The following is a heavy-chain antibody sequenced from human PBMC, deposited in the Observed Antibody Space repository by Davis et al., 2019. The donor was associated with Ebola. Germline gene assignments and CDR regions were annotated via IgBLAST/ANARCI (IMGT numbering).Heavy chain of an antibody. Sequence: GGSLRLSCAASGFTFSGSAMHWVRQASGKGLEWVGRIRSKANSYATAYAASVKVRFTISRDDSKNTAYLQMNSLKTEDTAVYYCTTTYYYDSSGTLVADYWGQGTLVTVSS. D-gene: IGHD3-22*01. J-gene: IGHJ4*02. CDR1: GFTFSGSA. CDR3: TTTYYYDSSGTLVADY. V-gene: IGHV3-73*01. CDR2: IRSKANSYAT.